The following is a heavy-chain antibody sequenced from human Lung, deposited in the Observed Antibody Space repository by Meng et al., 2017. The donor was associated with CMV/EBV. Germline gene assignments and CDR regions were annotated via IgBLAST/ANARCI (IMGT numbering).Heavy chain of an antibody. D-gene: IGHD2-2*01. CDR1: YTLSHYW. V-gene: IGHV1-46*01. J-gene: IGHJ2*01. CDR3: ARSGSTTSQQPGYFDL. Sequence: YTLSHYWMHWVRQATGQGLGWVGIINPSGGSTTYAQKFQGRVVLTRDTSTSTVYMDLSSLRSEDRAVYYCARSGSTTSQQPGYFDLWGRGTLVTVSS. CDR2: INPSGGST.